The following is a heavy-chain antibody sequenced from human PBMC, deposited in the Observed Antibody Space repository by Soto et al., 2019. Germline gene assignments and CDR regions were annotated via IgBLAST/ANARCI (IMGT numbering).Heavy chain of an antibody. CDR3: ARGRHDSGRHYYFDY. V-gene: IGHV3-7*01. CDR1: GFTFSSYW. D-gene: IGHD1-26*01. J-gene: IGHJ4*02. Sequence: EVQVVESGGGLVQPGGSLRLSCAASGFTFSSYWMNWVRQAPGKGLECVANIKQDGNGKYYVDSVKGRFTISRDNAKNSLYLQMNSLRAADTAVYYCARGRHDSGRHYYFDYWGQGTLVTVSS. CDR2: IKQDGNGK.